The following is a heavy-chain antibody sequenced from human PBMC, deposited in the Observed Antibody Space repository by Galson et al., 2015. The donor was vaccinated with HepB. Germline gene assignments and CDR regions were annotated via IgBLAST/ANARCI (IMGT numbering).Heavy chain of an antibody. CDR3: ARFAGGGYSTSWYRSGFDY. CDR2: ISYDGHKK. V-gene: IGHV3-33*01. D-gene: IGHD6-13*01. J-gene: IGHJ4*02. CDR1: GFTFDAYG. Sequence: SLRLSCAASGFTFDAYGIHWVRQAPGKGLEWVAAISYDGHKKYYSDSVKARFTISRDNSKNTVYLQMNGLRVEETAVYFCARFAGGGYSTSWYRSGFDYWGQGTLVIVSS.